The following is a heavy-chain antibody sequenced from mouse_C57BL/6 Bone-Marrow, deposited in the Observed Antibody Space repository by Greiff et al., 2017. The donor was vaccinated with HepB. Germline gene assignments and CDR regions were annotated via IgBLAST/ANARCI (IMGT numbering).Heavy chain of an antibody. CDR2: IDPSDSYT. V-gene: IGHV1-69*01. CDR1: GYTFTSYW. Sequence: QVQLQQPGAELVMPGASVKLSCKASGYTFTSYWMHWVKQRPGQGLEWIGEIDPSDSYTNYNQKFKGKSTLTVDKSSSTAYMQLSSLTSEDSAVYYCARPPGTGWYFDVWGTGTTVTVSS. CDR3: ARPPGTGWYFDV. D-gene: IGHD4-1*01. J-gene: IGHJ1*03.